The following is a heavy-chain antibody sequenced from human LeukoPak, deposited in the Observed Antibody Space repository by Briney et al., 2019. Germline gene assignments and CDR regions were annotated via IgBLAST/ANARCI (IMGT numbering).Heavy chain of an antibody. Sequence: PSETLSLTCTVSGGSISSSSYYWGWIRQPPGKGLEWIGSIYYSGSTYYNPSLKSRVTISVDTSKNQFSLKLSSVTAADTAVYYCARGQSYPDRIAAAGTPTPPTENFDYWGQGTLVTVSS. CDR2: IYYSGST. CDR3: ARGQSYPDRIAAAGTPTPPTENFDY. J-gene: IGHJ4*02. CDR1: GGSISSSSYY. D-gene: IGHD6-13*01. V-gene: IGHV4-39*01.